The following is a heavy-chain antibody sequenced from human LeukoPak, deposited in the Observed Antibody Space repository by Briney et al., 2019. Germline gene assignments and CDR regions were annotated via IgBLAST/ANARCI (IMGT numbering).Heavy chain of an antibody. Sequence: SVKVSCKASGGTFSSYAISWVRQAPGQGLEWMGRIIPILGIANYAQKSQGRVTITADKSSSTAYMELSSLRSEDTAVYYCAREGVVVPAAAIRYFDHWGQGALVTVSS. CDR2: IIPILGIA. V-gene: IGHV1-69*04. D-gene: IGHD2-2*01. CDR3: AREGVVVPAAAIRYFDH. CDR1: GGTFSSYA. J-gene: IGHJ4*02.